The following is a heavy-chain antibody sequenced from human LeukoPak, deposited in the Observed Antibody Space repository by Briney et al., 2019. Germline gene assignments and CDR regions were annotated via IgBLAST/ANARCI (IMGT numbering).Heavy chain of an antibody. CDR3: AKDINYDSSGYFIGY. Sequence: GRSLRLSCAASGFTFSSYGMHWVRQAPGKGLEWVAVIWYDGSNKYYADSVKGRFTISRDNSKNTLYLQMNSLRAEDTAVYYCAKDINYDSSGYFIGYWGQGTLVTVSS. J-gene: IGHJ4*02. CDR1: GFTFSSYG. CDR2: IWYDGSNK. D-gene: IGHD3-22*01. V-gene: IGHV3-33*06.